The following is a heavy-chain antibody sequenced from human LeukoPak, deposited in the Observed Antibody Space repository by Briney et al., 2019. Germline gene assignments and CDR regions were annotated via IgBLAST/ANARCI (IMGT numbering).Heavy chain of an antibody. V-gene: IGHV3-23*01. CDR3: AKAHDFWSGYYTGDDYYYMDV. D-gene: IGHD3-3*01. CDR2: ISGSGGST. J-gene: IGHJ6*03. Sequence: GGSLRLSCAASGFTFSSYAMSWVRQAPGKGLEWVSAISGSGGSTYYADSVKGRFTISRDNSKNTLYLQMNSLRAEDTAVYYCAKAHDFWSGYYTGDDYYYMDVWGEGTTVTVSS. CDR1: GFTFSSYA.